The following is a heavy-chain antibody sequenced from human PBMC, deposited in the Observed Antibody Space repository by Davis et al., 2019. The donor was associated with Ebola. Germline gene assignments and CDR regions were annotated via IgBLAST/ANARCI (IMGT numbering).Heavy chain of an antibody. D-gene: IGHD3-3*01. CDR2: IYPGDSET. J-gene: IGHJ6*04. Sequence: GESLKISCKGSGYSFTSYWIAWVRQMPGKGLECMGIIYPGDSETRYSPSFQGQVTISADKSITTAYLQWSSLKASDTAMYYRARLAEWPTRRYGMDVWGKGTTVTVSS. CDR1: GYSFTSYW. CDR3: ARLAEWPTRRYGMDV. V-gene: IGHV5-51*01.